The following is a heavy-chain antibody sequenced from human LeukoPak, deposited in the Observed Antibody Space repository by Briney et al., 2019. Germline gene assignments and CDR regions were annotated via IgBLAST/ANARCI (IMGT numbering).Heavy chain of an antibody. J-gene: IGHJ6*04. CDR2: INKDGTEK. CDR1: EFTSSAFW. V-gene: IGHV3-7*01. Sequence: GGSLRLSCAAPEFTSSAFWMTWVRRPPGKGLEWVANINKDGTEKEYVDSVKGRFSIFRDNAKNSVFLQMNSLRAEATAVYYCAIFAGAVPGNLLLWGKGTTVIVSA. D-gene: IGHD2-8*02. CDR3: AIFAGAVPGNLLL.